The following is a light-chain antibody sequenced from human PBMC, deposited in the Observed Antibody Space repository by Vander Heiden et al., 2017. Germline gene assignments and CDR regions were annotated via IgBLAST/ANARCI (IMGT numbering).Light chain of an antibody. J-gene: IGLJ2*01. CDR1: ALPKQY. CDR2: KDS. V-gene: IGLV3-25*03. CDR3: QSADSSGTVV. Sequence: SYELTQPPSVSVSPGQTARITCSGDALPKQYAYWYQQKPGQAPVMVIYKDSERPSGIPERISGSSSGTTATFTISGVQAEDEAYYYCQSADSSGTVVFGGGTKLTVL.